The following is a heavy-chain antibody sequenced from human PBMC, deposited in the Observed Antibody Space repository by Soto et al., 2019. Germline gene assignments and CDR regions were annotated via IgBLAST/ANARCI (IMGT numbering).Heavy chain of an antibody. CDR1: GYTFTSYA. Sequence: QVQLVQSGAEVKKPGASVKVSCKASGYTFTSYAMHWVRQAPGQRLEWMGWINAGNGNTKYSQKFQGRVTITRDTSASTAYMELSSLRSEDTAVYYCARGAYYGSGSYYKDWDPDYWGQGTLVTVSS. J-gene: IGHJ4*02. CDR3: ARGAYYGSGSYYKDWDPDY. CDR2: INAGNGNT. V-gene: IGHV1-3*01. D-gene: IGHD3-10*01.